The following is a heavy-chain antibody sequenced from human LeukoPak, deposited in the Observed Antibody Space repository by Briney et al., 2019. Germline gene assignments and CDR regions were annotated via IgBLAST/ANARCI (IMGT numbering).Heavy chain of an antibody. CDR2: ISAYNGNT. V-gene: IGHV1-18*01. CDR3: ARDPRRYCSGGSCPNYRNWFDP. CDR1: GYTFTSYG. Sequence: ASVKVSCKASGYTFTSYGISWVRQAPGQGLEWMGWISAYNGNTNYAQKLQGRVTMTTDTSTSTAYMELRSLRSDDTAAYYCARDPRRYCSGGSCPNYRNWFDPWGQGTLVTVSS. J-gene: IGHJ5*02. D-gene: IGHD2-15*01.